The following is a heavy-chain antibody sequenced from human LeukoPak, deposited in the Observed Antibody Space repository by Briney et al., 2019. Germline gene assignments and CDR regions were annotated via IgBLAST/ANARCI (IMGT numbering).Heavy chain of an antibody. D-gene: IGHD2-2*01. CDR2: ISYEGNDK. V-gene: IGHV3-30-3*01. CDR3: ASPHCIGTSCYWRDAFDV. J-gene: IGHJ3*01. CDR1: GFTLSIYA. Sequence: AGSSVRLFCGASGFTLSIYAVHWVRQARGKGLEGVAVISYEGNDKYYADSVKGRFTISSDNSKNTLYLQMHSLTAEDTAMSSCASPHCIGTSCYWRDAFDVWGQGTLVTVSS.